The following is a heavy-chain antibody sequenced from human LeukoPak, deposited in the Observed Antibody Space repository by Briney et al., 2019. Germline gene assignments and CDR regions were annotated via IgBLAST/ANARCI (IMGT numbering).Heavy chain of an antibody. D-gene: IGHD1-7*01. J-gene: IGHJ4*02. CDR1: GFPFSTYE. Sequence: GGSLRLSCAASGFPFSTYEMNWVRQAPGKALEGVSYISSSGTPIYYTDSVTGRFTISRDNAKTSLYLQMNSLRGEDTAVYYCARGGWNFFLNFWGQGTLATVSS. CDR2: ISSSGTPI. V-gene: IGHV3-48*03. CDR3: ARGGWNFFLNF.